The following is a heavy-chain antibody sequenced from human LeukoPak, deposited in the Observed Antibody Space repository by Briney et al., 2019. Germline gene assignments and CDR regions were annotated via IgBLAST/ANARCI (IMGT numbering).Heavy chain of an antibody. Sequence: GGSLRLSCTASGFTFSSYTFNWVRQAPGKGLEWVANIKQDGSVKYYVDSVKGRFTISRDTAKNSLHLQMNSLRAEDTAVYYCARAPAKHQIQLWPPNRLRKNSYYYMDVWGKGTTVTVSS. V-gene: IGHV3-7*01. D-gene: IGHD5-18*01. CDR2: IKQDGSVK. J-gene: IGHJ6*03. CDR1: GFTFSSYT. CDR3: ARAPAKHQIQLWPPNRLRKNSYYYMDV.